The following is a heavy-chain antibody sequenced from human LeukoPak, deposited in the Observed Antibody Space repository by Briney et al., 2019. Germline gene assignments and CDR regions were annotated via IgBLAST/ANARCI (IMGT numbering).Heavy chain of an antibody. V-gene: IGHV1-18*01. CDR1: GYTFTTYD. CDR3: ARRAPTTNDY. CDR2: ISVYNGNT. Sequence: ASVKVSCKASGYTFTTYDISWVRQAPGQELEWMGWISVYNGNTNYAQKLQGRVTMTTDTSTSTAYMELRSLRSDDTAVYYCARRAPTTNDYWGQGTLVTVSS. J-gene: IGHJ4*02. D-gene: IGHD5-12*01.